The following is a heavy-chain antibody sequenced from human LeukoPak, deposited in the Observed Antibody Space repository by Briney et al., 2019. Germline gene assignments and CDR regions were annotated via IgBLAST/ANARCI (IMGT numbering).Heavy chain of an antibody. D-gene: IGHD3/OR15-3a*01. CDR3: AKVVPFELGFDY. CDR1: GFIFSNCG. V-gene: IGHV3-33*06. CDR2: IWFDGSNE. Sequence: GGSLRLSCAASGFIFSNCGMHWVRQAPGKGLEWVAVIWFDGSNEDYADSVKGRFTISRDNSKNTLFLQMNSLRAEDTAVYYCAKVVPFELGFDYWGQGTLVTVSS. J-gene: IGHJ4*02.